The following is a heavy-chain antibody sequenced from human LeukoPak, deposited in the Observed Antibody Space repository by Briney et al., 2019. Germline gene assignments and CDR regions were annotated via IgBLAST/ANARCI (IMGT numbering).Heavy chain of an antibody. Sequence: SETLSLTCAVYGGSFSGYYWSWIRQPPGKGLEWIGEINHSGSTNYNPSLKSRVTISVDTSKNQFSLKLSSVTAADTAVYYCARGRTYCSSTSCYVGYFDYWGQGTLVTVSS. J-gene: IGHJ4*02. CDR2: INHSGST. V-gene: IGHV4-34*01. CDR3: ARGRTYCSSTSCYVGYFDY. D-gene: IGHD2-2*01. CDR1: GGSFSGYY.